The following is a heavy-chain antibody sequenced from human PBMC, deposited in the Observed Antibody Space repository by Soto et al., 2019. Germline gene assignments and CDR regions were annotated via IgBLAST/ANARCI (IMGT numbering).Heavy chain of an antibody. V-gene: IGHV1-2*04. Sequence: SVKVAIKASGSRLTDYHIRWGRQAPGQGLEWLGRINPKSGGTSTAQKFQGWVTMTTDTSISTASMELTRLTSDDTAIYYCARGDSTDCSNGVCYFFYNHDMGVWGQRTTVTV. CDR2: INPKSGGT. J-gene: IGHJ6*02. CDR1: GSRLTDYH. CDR3: ARGDSTDCSNGVCYFFYNHDMGV. D-gene: IGHD2-8*01.